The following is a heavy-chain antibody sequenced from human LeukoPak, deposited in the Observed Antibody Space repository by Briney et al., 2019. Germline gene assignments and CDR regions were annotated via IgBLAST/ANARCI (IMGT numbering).Heavy chain of an antibody. D-gene: IGHD5-18*01. Sequence: GGSLRLSCAASGFTFSSYSMNWVRQAPGKGLEWVSYISSSSSTIYYADSVKGRFTISRDNAKNSLYLQMNSLRAEDTAVYYCARYRGYSYGALLGFDYWGQGTLVTVSS. CDR3: ARYRGYSYGALLGFDY. V-gene: IGHV3-48*01. CDR1: GFTFSSYS. J-gene: IGHJ4*02. CDR2: ISSSSSTI.